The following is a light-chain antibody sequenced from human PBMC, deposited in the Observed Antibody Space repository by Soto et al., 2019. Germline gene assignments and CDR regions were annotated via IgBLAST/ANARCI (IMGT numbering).Light chain of an antibody. CDR1: QSVSSSF. CDR2: CAS. V-gene: IGKV3-20*01. CDR3: QQYDCSPWT. Sequence: EIVLTQSPGTLSLSPGERATLSCRASQSVSSSFLAWYQQKPGQAPRLLIYCASSRATDIPDSFSGSGSATDFTLTISRLEPEDLAVYYCQQYDCSPWTCGRGTKV. J-gene: IGKJ1*01.